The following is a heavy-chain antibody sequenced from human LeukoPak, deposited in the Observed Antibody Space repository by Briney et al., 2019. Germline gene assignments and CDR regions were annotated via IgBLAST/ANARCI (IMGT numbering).Heavy chain of an antibody. Sequence: ASVKVSCKASGYTFTSYGISWVRQAPGQGLEWMGWISAYNGNTDYAQKLQGRVTMTTDTSTSTAYMELRSLRSDDTAVYYCARIQIDYHNSNWFDPWGQGTLVTVSS. D-gene: IGHD1-1*01. CDR1: GYTFTSYG. V-gene: IGHV1-18*01. CDR2: ISAYNGNT. J-gene: IGHJ5*02. CDR3: ARIQIDYHNSNWFDP.